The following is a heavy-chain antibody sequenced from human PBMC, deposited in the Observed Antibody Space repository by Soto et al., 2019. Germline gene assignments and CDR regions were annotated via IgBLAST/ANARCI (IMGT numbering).Heavy chain of an antibody. Sequence: SETLSLTCTVSGGSISSGGYYWSWIRQHPGKGLEWIGYIYYSGSTYYNPSLKSRVTISVDTSKNQFSLKLSSVTAADTAVYYCARDAALYDSSGMDVWGQGTTVTVSS. CDR3: ARDAALYDSSGMDV. CDR1: GGSISSGGYY. V-gene: IGHV4-31*03. J-gene: IGHJ6*02. CDR2: IYYSGST. D-gene: IGHD3-22*01.